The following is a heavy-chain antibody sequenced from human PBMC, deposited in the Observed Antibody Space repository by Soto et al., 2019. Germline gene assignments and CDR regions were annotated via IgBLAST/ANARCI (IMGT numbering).Heavy chain of an antibody. CDR1: GFTFSSYV. J-gene: IGHJ4*02. D-gene: IGHD4-17*01. V-gene: IGHV3-23*01. Sequence: EVQLLESGGGLVQPGGSLRLSCAASGFTFSSYVMSWVRQAPGKGLEWVSAISGSGGSTYYADSVKGRFTISRDNSKNTLYLQMNSLRAEDTAVYYCAKSYQPSVTPGYWGQGTLVTVSS. CDR2: ISGSGGST. CDR3: AKSYQPSVTPGY.